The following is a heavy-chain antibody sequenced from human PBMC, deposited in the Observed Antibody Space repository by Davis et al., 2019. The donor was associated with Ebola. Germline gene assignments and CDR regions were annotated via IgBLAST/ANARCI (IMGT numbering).Heavy chain of an antibody. D-gene: IGHD3-10*01. CDR3: ARRRRFGEFVSRYFDL. V-gene: IGHV4-39*01. CDR2: IYYSGNT. J-gene: IGHJ2*01. Sequence: PSETLSLSCTVSGGSISSSSYYWGWIRQPPGKGLEWIGSIYYSGNTYYNLSLKSRVTISVDTSKNQFSLKLSSVTAADTAVYYCARRRRFGEFVSRYFDLWGRGTLVTVSS. CDR1: GGSISSSSYY.